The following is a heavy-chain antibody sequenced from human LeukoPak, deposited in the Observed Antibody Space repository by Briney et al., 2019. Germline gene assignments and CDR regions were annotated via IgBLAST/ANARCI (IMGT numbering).Heavy chain of an antibody. J-gene: IGHJ4*02. CDR2: INHSGST. Sequence: SETLSLTCAVYGGSFSGYYWSWIRQPPGKGLEWIGEINHSGSTNYNPSLKSRVTISVDTSKNQFSLKLSSVTAADTAVYYCASFLVGATNWGQGTLVTVSS. D-gene: IGHD1-26*01. CDR1: GGSFSGYY. V-gene: IGHV4-34*01. CDR3: ASFLVGATN.